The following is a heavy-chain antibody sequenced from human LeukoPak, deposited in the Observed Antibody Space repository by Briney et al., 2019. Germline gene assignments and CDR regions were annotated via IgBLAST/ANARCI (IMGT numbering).Heavy chain of an antibody. CDR2: IKQDGSEK. D-gene: IGHD2-15*01. CDR1: GFTFSSYW. Sequence: PGGSLRLSCAASGFTFSSYWMSWVRQAPGKGLEWVANIKQDGSEKYYVDSVKGRFTISRDNAKNSLYLQMNSLRAEDTAVYYCARDRIVVVVALDALDIWGQGTMVTVSS. J-gene: IGHJ3*02. V-gene: IGHV3-7*01. CDR3: ARDRIVVVVALDALDI.